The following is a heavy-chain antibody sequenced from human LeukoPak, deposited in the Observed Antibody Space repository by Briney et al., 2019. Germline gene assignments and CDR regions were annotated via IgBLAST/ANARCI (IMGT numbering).Heavy chain of an antibody. J-gene: IGHJ3*02. CDR1: GFTFSSYS. D-gene: IGHD1-1*01. Sequence: GGSLRLSCAASGFTFSSYSMNWVRQAPGKGLEWVSSISSSSSYIYYADSVKGRFTISRDNAKNSLYLQMNSLRAEDTAVYHCARDRISGTAAFDIWGQGTMVTVSS. CDR3: ARDRISGTAAFDI. CDR2: ISSSSSYI. V-gene: IGHV3-21*01.